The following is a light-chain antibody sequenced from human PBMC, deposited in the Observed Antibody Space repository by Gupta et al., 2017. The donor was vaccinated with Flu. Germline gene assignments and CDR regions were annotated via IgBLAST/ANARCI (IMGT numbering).Light chain of an antibody. CDR1: NIGSKT. J-gene: IGLJ3*02. CDR2: DDT. Sequence: SYVLTQPPSVSAAPGQTARVICGGNNIGSKTVHWYQQKPGQAPVLVVSDDTDRPSGIPERYSGSNSGNTATLTISRVEAGDEADYYCQVWDSSSDHPNWVFGGGTKLTVL. V-gene: IGLV3-21*02. CDR3: QVWDSSSDHPNWV.